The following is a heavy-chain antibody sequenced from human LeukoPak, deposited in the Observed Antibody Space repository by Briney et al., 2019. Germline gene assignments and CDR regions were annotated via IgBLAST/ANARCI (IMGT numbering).Heavy chain of an antibody. V-gene: IGHV3-33*06. D-gene: IGHD2-21*02. Sequence: PGRSLRLSCAASGFTFSSYGMHWVRQAPGKGLEWVAVIWYDGSNKYYADSVKGRFTISRDNSKNTLYLQMNSLRAEDTAVYYCAKGIKGSYCNGDCYLTYYYYGLDVWGQGTTVTVSS. CDR3: AKGIKGSYCNGDCYLTYYYYGLDV. CDR1: GFTFSSYG. CDR2: IWYDGSNK. J-gene: IGHJ6*02.